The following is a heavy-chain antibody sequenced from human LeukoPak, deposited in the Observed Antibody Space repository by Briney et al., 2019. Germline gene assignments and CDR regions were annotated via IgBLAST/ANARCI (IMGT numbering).Heavy chain of an antibody. CDR1: GFTFSSYG. CDR3: ATRERGDYYGMDV. Sequence: GGSLRLSCAASGFTFSSYGMHWVRQAPGKGLEWVAVISYDGSNKYYADSVKGRFTTSRDNSKNTLYLQMNSLRAEDTAVYYCATRERGDYYGMDVWGQGTTVTVSS. J-gene: IGHJ6*02. V-gene: IGHV3-30*03. CDR2: ISYDGSNK. D-gene: IGHD1-1*01.